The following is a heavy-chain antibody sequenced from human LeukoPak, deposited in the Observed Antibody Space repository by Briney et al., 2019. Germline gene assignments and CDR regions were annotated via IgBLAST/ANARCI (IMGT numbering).Heavy chain of an antibody. CDR1: GFNFRSFA. Sequence: GGSLRLSCAGSGFNFRSFALHWVRQAPGKGLEYVSGMSGDGGFTFHANSVKGRFTFSRDNSKNTLYLQMGSLKTEDMALYYCARGNTALGGAFDIWGPGTVVSVS. D-gene: IGHD2-21*02. V-gene: IGHV3-64*01. J-gene: IGHJ3*02. CDR3: ARGNTALGGAFDI. CDR2: MSGDGGFT.